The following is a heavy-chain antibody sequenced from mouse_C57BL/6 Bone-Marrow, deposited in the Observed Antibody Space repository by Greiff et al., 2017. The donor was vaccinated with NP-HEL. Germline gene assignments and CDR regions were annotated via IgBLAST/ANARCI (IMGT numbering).Heavy chain of an antibody. CDR2: ISDGGSYT. CDR1: GFTFSSYA. CDR3: ARGPIYYYGSSPLDY. V-gene: IGHV5-4*03. J-gene: IGHJ2*01. Sequence: EVKLMESGGGLVKPGGSLKLSCAASGFTFSSYAMSWVRQTPEKRLEWVATISDGGSYTYYPDNVKGRFTISRDNAKNNLYLQMSHLKSEDTAMYYCARGPIYYYGSSPLDYWGKGTTLTVSS. D-gene: IGHD1-1*01.